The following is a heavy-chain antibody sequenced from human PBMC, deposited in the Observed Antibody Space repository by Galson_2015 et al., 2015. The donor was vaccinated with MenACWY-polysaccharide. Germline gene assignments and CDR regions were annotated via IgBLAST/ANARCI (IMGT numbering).Heavy chain of an antibody. Sequence: LRLSCAASGFTFSNYGMHWVRPAPGKGLEWVALIWNDGNNKNYVDSVKGRFTISRDNSKNTLYLQMNSLRVEDTAVYYCARGVQLERKGRGDWFDPWGQGTLVTVSS. D-gene: IGHD1-1*01. CDR2: IWNDGNNK. CDR1: GFTFSNYG. CDR3: ARGVQLERKGRGDWFDP. V-gene: IGHV3-33*01. J-gene: IGHJ5*02.